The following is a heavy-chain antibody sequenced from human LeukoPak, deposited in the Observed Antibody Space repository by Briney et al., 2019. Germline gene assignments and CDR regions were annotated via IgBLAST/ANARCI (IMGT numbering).Heavy chain of an antibody. Sequence: PSETLSLTCTVSGGSISSSSYYWGWIRQPPGKGLEWIGEIYHSGSTNYNPSLKSRVTISVDKSKNQFSLKLSSVTAADTAVYYCARVVLSGWYYYFDYWGQGTLVTVSS. D-gene: IGHD6-19*01. CDR2: IYHSGST. CDR1: GGSISSSSYY. V-gene: IGHV4-39*07. J-gene: IGHJ4*02. CDR3: ARVVLSGWYYYFDY.